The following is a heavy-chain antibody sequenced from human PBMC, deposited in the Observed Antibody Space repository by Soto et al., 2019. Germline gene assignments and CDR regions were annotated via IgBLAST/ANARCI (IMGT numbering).Heavy chain of an antibody. CDR3: ARKSGIAVAGYDYYYGMDV. CDR1: GGTFSSYA. D-gene: IGHD6-19*01. V-gene: IGHV1-69*12. CDR2: IIPIFGTA. J-gene: IGHJ6*02. Sequence: QVQLVQSGAAVKKPGSSVKVSCKASGGTFSSYAISWVRQAPGQGLEWMGGIIPIFGTANYAQKFQGRVTITADESTSTAYMELSSLRSEDTAVYYCARKSGIAVAGYDYYYGMDVWGQGTTVTVSS.